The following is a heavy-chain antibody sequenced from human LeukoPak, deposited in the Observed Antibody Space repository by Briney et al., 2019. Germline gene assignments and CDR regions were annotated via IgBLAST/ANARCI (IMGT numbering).Heavy chain of an antibody. CDR1: GYSISSGYY. CDR3: ARAWGDSGSWYAKPNAFDI. V-gene: IGHV4-61*01. Sequence: SETLSLTCTVSGYSISSGYYWGWIRQPPGKGLEWIGYIYYSGSTNYNPSLKSRVTISVDMSKNQFSLKLSSVTAADTAVYYCARAWGDSGSWYAKPNAFDIWGQGTMVTVSS. J-gene: IGHJ3*02. D-gene: IGHD6-13*01. CDR2: IYYSGST.